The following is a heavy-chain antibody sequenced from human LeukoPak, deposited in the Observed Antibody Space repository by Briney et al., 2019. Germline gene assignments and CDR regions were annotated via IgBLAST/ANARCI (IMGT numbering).Heavy chain of an antibody. J-gene: IGHJ4*02. V-gene: IGHV3-23*01. Sequence: GGSLRLSCAASGFTFDDYYMSWIRQAPGKGLEWVSAISGSGGSTYYADSVKGRFTISRDNSKNTLYLQMNSLRAEDTAVYYCAKDSDYDFWSGYYAVFDYWGQGTLVTVSS. CDR2: ISGSGGST. CDR1: GFTFDDYY. D-gene: IGHD3-3*01. CDR3: AKDSDYDFWSGYYAVFDY.